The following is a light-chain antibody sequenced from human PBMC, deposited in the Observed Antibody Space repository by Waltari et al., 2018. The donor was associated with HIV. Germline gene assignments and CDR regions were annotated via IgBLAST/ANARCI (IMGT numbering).Light chain of an antibody. Sequence: QSALTQPASVSGSPGQSITISCTGSSNDVGGDNYVSWYQQHPGKAPRLMIYDVSTRPSGVSARFSGSKSGDTASLTISGLQPEDEADYYCESYTSTSVWVFGGGTRLTVL. CDR2: DVS. CDR1: SNDVGGDNY. V-gene: IGLV2-14*03. J-gene: IGLJ3*02. CDR3: ESYTSTSVWV.